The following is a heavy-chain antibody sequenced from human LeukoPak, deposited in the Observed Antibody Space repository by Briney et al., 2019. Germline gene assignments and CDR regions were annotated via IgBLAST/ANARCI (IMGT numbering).Heavy chain of an antibody. J-gene: IGHJ6*02. CDR3: ARGSDDYGFNYGMDV. V-gene: IGHV1-18*01. D-gene: IGHD4-17*01. Sequence: ASVKVSCKASGYIFTSYGISWVQQAPGQGLEWMGWISAYNGNTDYAQKLQGRVTMTTDTSTNTAYMELRSLRSDDTAVYYCARGSDDYGFNYGMDVWGQGTTVTVSS. CDR2: ISAYNGNT. CDR1: GYIFTSYG.